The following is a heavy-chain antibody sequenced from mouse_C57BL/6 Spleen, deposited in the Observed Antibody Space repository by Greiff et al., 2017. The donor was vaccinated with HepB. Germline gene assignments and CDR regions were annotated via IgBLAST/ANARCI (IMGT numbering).Heavy chain of an antibody. CDR1: GFTFSDYG. V-gene: IGHV5-17*01. D-gene: IGHD2-3*01. CDR2: ISSGSSTI. J-gene: IGHJ3*01. CDR3: ARDGCYAWFAY. Sequence: EVQLVESGGGLVKPGGSLKLSCAASGFTFSDYGMHWVRQAPEKGLEWVAYISSGSSTIYYADTVKGRFTISRDNAKNTLFLQMTSLRSEDTAMYYCARDGCYAWFAYWGQGTLVTVSA.